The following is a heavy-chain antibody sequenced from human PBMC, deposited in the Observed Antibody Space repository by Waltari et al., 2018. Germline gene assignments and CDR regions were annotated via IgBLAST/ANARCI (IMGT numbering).Heavy chain of an antibody. CDR2: ISSNSGTAV. D-gene: IGHD5-12*01. J-gene: IGHJ4*02. CDR3: ARAGSYSDYDYSRLYFDW. CDR1: GFTFSDYY. Sequence: QVQLVESGGALVKPGGSLRLPCAASGFTFSDYYMSWIRQGPGKGLVWVSYISSNSGTAVSYADSGIGRFTISRDNAKNSLYLQMNSLRVEDTAFYYCARAGSYSDYDYSRLYFDWWGPGTLVTVSS. V-gene: IGHV3-11*04.